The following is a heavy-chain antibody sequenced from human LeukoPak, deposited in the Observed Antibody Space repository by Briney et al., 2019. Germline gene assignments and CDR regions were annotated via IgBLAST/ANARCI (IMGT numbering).Heavy chain of an antibody. CDR1: GGSISSSSYY. V-gene: IGHV4-39*07. CDR2: IYYSGST. J-gene: IGHJ4*02. Sequence: PSETLSLTCTVSGGSISSSSYYWGWIRQPPGKGLEWIGSIYYSGSTYYNPSLKSRVTISVDTSKNQFSLKLSSVTAADTAVYYCARDEGLVGAPAWDFDYWGQGTLVTVSS. D-gene: IGHD1-26*01. CDR3: ARDEGLVGAPAWDFDY.